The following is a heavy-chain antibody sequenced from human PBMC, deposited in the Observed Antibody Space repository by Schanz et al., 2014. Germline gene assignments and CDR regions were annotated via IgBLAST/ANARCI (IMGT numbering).Heavy chain of an antibody. D-gene: IGHD3-16*01. V-gene: IGHV3-48*02. CDR2: ISSGGTTI. CDR3: AATTSLAD. Sequence: EVQLVESGGGLIQPGGSLSLSCAVSGFTVNTNYMSWVRQAPGKGLEWIAYISSGGTTIYYADSVKGRFTISRDNAKSSLYLQMNSLRDEDTAVYYCAATTSLADWGQGTLVAVSS. J-gene: IGHJ4*02. CDR1: GFTVNTNY.